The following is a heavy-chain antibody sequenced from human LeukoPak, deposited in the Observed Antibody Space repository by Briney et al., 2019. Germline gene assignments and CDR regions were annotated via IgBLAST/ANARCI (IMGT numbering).Heavy chain of an antibody. V-gene: IGHV3-23*01. D-gene: IGHD3-9*01. J-gene: IGHJ4*02. CDR1: GFTFSSYA. CDR2: ISGSGGST. Sequence: GGSLRLSCAASGFTFSSYAMSWVRQAPGKALEWVSAISGSGGSTYYADSVKGRFTISRDNSKNTLYLQMNSLRAEDTAVYYCAKAQLRYFDWLLSNYWGQGTLVTVSS. CDR3: AKAQLRYFDWLLSNY.